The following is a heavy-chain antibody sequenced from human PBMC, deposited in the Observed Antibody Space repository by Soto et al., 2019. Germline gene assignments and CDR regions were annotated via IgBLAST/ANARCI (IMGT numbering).Heavy chain of an antibody. J-gene: IGHJ3*02. D-gene: IGHD2-2*03. CDR2: ISYDGSNK. V-gene: IGHV3-30-3*01. CDR3: ARVGYCISASCSIGAFDI. CDR1: GFTFSTFA. Sequence: QVQLMESGGGVVQPGRSLRLSCAASGFTFSTFAMHWVRQAPGKGLEWVTLISYDGSNKYYADSVKGRFTISRDNSKNTLYLQMNSLRAEDTAVYFCARVGYCISASCSIGAFDIWGQGTVVTVSS.